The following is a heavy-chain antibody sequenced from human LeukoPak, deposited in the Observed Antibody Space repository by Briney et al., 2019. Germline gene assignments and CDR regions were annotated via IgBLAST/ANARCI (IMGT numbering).Heavy chain of an antibody. CDR3: ARANALYCSSTSCLYDY. CDR2: INPNSGGT. V-gene: IGHV1-2*02. D-gene: IGHD2-2*01. CDR1: GYTFTDYY. Sequence: ASVKVSCKASGYTFTDYYIHWVRQAPGQGLEWMAWINPNSGGTYYAQNFHDRITLTRDTSISTAYMELSRLRSDDTAIYYCARANALYCSSTSCLYDYWGQGTLVTVSS. J-gene: IGHJ4*02.